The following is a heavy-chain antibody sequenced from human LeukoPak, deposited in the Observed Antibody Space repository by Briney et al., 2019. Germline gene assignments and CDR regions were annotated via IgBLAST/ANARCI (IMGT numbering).Heavy chain of an antibody. J-gene: IGHJ5*02. D-gene: IGHD2-2*02. CDR3: ARDIVVVPAAIGPRGWFDP. CDR1: GYTFTGYY. V-gene: IGHV1-2*02. Sequence: ASVTVSCKASGYTFTGYYMHWVRQAPGQGLEWMGWINPNSGGTNYAQKFQGRVTMTRDTSISTAYMELSRLRSDDTAVYYCARDIVVVPAAIGPRGWFDPWGQGTLVTVSS. CDR2: INPNSGGT.